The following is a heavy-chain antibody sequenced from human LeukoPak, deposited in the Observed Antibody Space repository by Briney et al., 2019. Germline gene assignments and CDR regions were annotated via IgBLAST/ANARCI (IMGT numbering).Heavy chain of an antibody. J-gene: IGHJ6*03. CDR3: ARDPRLVRTYSDYYYMDV. CDR2: ITSSSSSI. V-gene: IGHV3-21*01. CDR1: GFTFSSYT. Sequence: GGSLRLSCEASGFTFSSYTMNWVRQAPGEGLEWVSSITSSSSSIYYADSVKGRITISRDNARNSLYLQMNSLRAEDTAVYYCARDPRLVRTYSDYYYMDVWGKGTTVTVSS. D-gene: IGHD4-23*01.